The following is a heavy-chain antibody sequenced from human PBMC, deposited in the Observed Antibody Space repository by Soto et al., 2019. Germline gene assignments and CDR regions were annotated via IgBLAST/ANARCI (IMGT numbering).Heavy chain of an antibody. CDR2: INHSGST. D-gene: IGHD6-19*01. V-gene: IGHV4-34*01. J-gene: IGHJ4*02. Sequence: SETLSLTCAVYGGSFSGYYWSWIRQPPGKGLEWIGEINHSGSTNYNPSLKSRVTISVDTSKNQFSLKLSSVTAADTAVYYCARGWIAVAGTGYYFDYWGQGTLVTVSS. CDR3: ARGWIAVAGTGYYFDY. CDR1: GGSFSGYY.